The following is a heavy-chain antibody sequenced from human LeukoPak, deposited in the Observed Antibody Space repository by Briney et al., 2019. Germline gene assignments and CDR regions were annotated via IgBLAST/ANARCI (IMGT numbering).Heavy chain of an antibody. D-gene: IGHD3-9*01. CDR1: GFTFSSYA. J-gene: IGHJ5*02. Sequence: PGGSLRLSCAASGFTFSSYAMSWVRQAPGKGLEWVSAISGSGVSTYYADSVKGRFTISRDNSKNTLYLQMNSLRAEDTAVYYCAKTLQYFDWLSDYNWFDPWGQGTLVTVSS. V-gene: IGHV3-23*01. CDR3: AKTLQYFDWLSDYNWFDP. CDR2: ISGSGVST.